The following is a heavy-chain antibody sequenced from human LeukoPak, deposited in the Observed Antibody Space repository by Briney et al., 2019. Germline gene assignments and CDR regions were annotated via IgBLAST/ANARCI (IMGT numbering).Heavy chain of an antibody. Sequence: ASVKVSCKASGYSFIGYYIHWVRQAPGQGLEWMGSVNPNSGVTDYAQKFRGRVTMTTDTSTSTAYMALGSLRSDDTAVFYCARVAQHRYYYDTSAYHYYFDYWGQGTLVTVSS. V-gene: IGHV1-2*02. D-gene: IGHD3-22*01. CDR3: ARVAQHRYYYDTSAYHYYFDY. CDR1: GYSFIGYY. CDR2: VNPNSGVT. J-gene: IGHJ4*02.